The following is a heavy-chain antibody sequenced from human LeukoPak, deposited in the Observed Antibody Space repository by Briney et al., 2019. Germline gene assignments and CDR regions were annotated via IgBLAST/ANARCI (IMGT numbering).Heavy chain of an antibody. D-gene: IGHD6-6*01. Sequence: PSETLSLTCTVSGGSIRSYYWSWIRQPPGKGLEWIGYIYYTGSTKYNPSLKSRVTISVDTSKNQFSLNLSSVTAADTAVYYCASTYSSSSGLNWWGQGTLVTASS. V-gene: IGHV4-59*01. CDR3: ASTYSSSSGLNW. J-gene: IGHJ4*02. CDR2: IYYTGST. CDR1: GGSIRSYY.